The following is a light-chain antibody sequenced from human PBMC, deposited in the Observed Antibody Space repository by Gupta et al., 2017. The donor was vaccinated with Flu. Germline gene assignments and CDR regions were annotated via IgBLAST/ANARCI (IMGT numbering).Light chain of an antibody. CDR1: QSISTW. V-gene: IGKV1-5*03. CDR2: KAS. Sequence: DIQLTQSPSTLSASVGDRVTITCRASQSISTWLAWYQQKPGKAPNLLIYKASTLEQGVPSRFSGSGSGTDFILTISSLQPDDFATYYCQQDESYSWTCGQGTKVEIK. CDR3: QQDESYSWT. J-gene: IGKJ1*01.